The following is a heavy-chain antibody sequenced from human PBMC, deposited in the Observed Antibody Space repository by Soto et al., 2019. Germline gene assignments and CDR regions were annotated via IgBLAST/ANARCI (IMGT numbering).Heavy chain of an antibody. CDR3: ARVPYDARYFDY. D-gene: IGHD5-12*01. CDR1: GGSFSGYY. Sequence: QVQLQQWGAGLLKPSETLSLTCAVYGGSFSGYYWSWIRQPPGKGLEWIGEIYHSGSTNYNPSLKSRVTISVDTSKNQFSLKLSSVTAADTAVYYCARVPYDARYFDYWGQGTLVTVSS. V-gene: IGHV4-34*01. CDR2: IYHSGST. J-gene: IGHJ4*02.